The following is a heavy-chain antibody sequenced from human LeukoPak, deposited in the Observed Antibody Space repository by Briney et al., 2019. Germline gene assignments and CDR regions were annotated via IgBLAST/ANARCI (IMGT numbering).Heavy chain of an antibody. CDR2: IKQDGSEK. J-gene: IGHJ5*02. CDR3: ARVHSIAATWFDP. D-gene: IGHD6-6*01. CDR1: GFTFSSYW. V-gene: IGHV3-7*01. Sequence: GGSLRLSCAASGFTFSSYWMSWVRQAPGKGLEWVANIKQDGSEKYYVDSVRGRFTISRDNAKNSLYLQMNSLRAEDTAVYYCARVHSIAATWFDPWGQGTLVTVSS.